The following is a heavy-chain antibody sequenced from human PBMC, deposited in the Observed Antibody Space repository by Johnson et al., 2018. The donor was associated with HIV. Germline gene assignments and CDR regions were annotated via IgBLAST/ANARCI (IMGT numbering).Heavy chain of an antibody. V-gene: IGHV3-NL1*01. D-gene: IGHD6-13*01. CDR1: GFTFSGSA. CDR2: IYSGDST. CDR3: WRPAAAGRDDAFDI. Sequence: QVQLVESGGGLVQPGGSLKLSCAASGFTFSGSAMHWVRQASGKGLEWVSVIYSGDSTYYADSVKGRFTISRDNSKNTVYLKMNSLRAEDTAVYYCWRPAAAGRDDAFDIWGQGTMVTVSS. J-gene: IGHJ3*02.